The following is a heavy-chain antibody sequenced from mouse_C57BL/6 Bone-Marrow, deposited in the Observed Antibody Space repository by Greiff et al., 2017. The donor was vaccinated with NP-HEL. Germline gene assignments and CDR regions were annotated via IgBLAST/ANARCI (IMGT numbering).Heavy chain of an antibody. Sequence: QVQLQQPGAELVMPGASVKLSCKASGYTFTSYWMHWVKQRPGQGLEWIGEIDPSDSYTNYNQKFKGKSTLTVDKSSSTAYMQLSSLTSEDSAVYYCARGLIYYDYDGPWFAYWGQGTLVAVSA. CDR2: IDPSDSYT. J-gene: IGHJ3*01. CDR3: ARGLIYYDYDGPWFAY. D-gene: IGHD2-4*01. CDR1: GYTFTSYW. V-gene: IGHV1-69*01.